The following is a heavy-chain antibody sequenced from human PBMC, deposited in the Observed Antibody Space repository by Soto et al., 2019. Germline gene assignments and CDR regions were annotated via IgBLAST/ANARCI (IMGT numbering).Heavy chain of an antibody. CDR2: IYHTGST. J-gene: IGHJ6*02. V-gene: IGHV4-59*12. D-gene: IGHD2-21*02. CDR3: AREDDGGDSLDV. Sequence: SETLSLTCTVSGGSIRGYYWTWIRQTPGKGLEWIGHIYHTGSTNYNPSLKSRVTISVDTSKNQFSLHLTSVTAADTAVYFCAREDDGGDSLDVWGQGTTVTVSS. CDR1: GGSIRGYY.